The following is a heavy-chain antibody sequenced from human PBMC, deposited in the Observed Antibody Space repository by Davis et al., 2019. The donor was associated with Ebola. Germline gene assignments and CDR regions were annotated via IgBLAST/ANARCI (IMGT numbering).Heavy chain of an antibody. CDR1: GYTFTGYS. D-gene: IGHD6-6*01. J-gene: IGHJ4*02. CDR2: INPNSGGT. Sequence: ASVKVSCKASGYTFTGYSMHWVRQAPGQGLEWMGWINPNSGGTNYAQKFQGWVTMTRDTSISTAYMELSRLRSDDTAVYYCARMQLRGYYFDYWGQGTLVTVSS. CDR3: ARMQLRGYYFDY. V-gene: IGHV1-2*04.